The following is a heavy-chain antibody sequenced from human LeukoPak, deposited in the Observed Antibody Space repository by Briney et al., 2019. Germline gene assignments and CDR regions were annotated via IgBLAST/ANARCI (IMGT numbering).Heavy chain of an antibody. D-gene: IGHD6-13*01. J-gene: IGHJ3*02. CDR2: IYYSGST. V-gene: IGHV4-59*12. CDR3: ATYSPGFYI. Sequence: SETLSLTCTVSGGSISNYYSSWIRQPPGKGLEWIGYIYYSGSTNYNPSLKSRVTISVDTSKKQFSLKLSSVTAADTAVYYCATYSPGFYIWGQGTVVTVSS. CDR1: GGSISNYY.